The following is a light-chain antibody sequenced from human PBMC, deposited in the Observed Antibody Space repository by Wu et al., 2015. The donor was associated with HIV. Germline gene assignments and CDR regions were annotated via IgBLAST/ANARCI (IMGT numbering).Light chain of an antibody. Sequence: DIQLTQSPSSLSASIGDRVTITCRASQSISSYLNWYQQKPGKVPKLLIYAASNLQSGVPSRFSGSGSGTDYTLTISSLQPEDVATYYCQKYNTAPWTFGQGTKVEMK. J-gene: IGKJ1*01. CDR3: QKYNTAPWT. CDR2: AAS. CDR1: QSISSY. V-gene: IGKV1-39*01.